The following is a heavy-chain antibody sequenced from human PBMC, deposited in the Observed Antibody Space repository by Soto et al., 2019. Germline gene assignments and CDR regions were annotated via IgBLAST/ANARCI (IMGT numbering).Heavy chain of an antibody. CDR2: IYPGDSDT. D-gene: IGHD4-17*01. J-gene: IGHJ6*02. V-gene: IGHV5-51*01. CDR3: ARQSPTPGYYYFSYGMDV. CDR1: GYIFTLYW. Sequence: GESLKISCNASGYIFTLYWIGWVRQMPWKGLEWMGIIYPGDSDTRYSPSFQGQVTISADKSISTASLQWSSLKASDTAVYYCARQSPTPGYYYFSYGMDVWGQGTTVTVS.